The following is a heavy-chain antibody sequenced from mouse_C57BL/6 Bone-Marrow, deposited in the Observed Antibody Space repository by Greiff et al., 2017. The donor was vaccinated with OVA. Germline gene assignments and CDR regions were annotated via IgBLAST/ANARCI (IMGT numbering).Heavy chain of an antibody. D-gene: IGHD1-1*01. CDR3: AFYYGSSYRYFDV. J-gene: IGHJ1*03. Sequence: VQLQQSGPELVKPGASVKISCKASGYSFTDYNMNWVKQSNGKSLEWIGVINPNYGTTSYNQKFKGKATLTVDQSSSTAYMQRNSLTSEDSAVYYCAFYYGSSYRYFDVGGTGTTVTVSS. CDR1: GYSFTDYN. CDR2: INPNYGTT. V-gene: IGHV1-39*01.